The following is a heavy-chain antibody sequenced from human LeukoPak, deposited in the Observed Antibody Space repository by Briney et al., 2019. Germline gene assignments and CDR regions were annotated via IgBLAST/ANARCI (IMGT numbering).Heavy chain of an antibody. CDR1: GFTFSSYG. D-gene: IGHD3-22*01. CDR2: IWYDGSNK. J-gene: IGHJ4*02. V-gene: IGHV3-33*06. CDR3: AKDAVLYYYDSSGYDY. Sequence: GSSLRLSCAASGFTFSSYGMHWVRQAPGKGLEWVAGIWYDGSNKYYADSVKGRFTISRDNSKNTLYLQMNSMRAEDTAVYYCAKDAVLYYYDSSGYDYWGQGTLVTVSS.